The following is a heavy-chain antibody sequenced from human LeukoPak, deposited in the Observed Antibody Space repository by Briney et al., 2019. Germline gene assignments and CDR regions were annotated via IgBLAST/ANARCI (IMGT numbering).Heavy chain of an antibody. Sequence: SETLSLTCTVSGGSVSSGSYYWSWIRQHPGKGLEWIGFIYYSGSTFYNPSLKSRVTISIDTSKNQFSLKVSSVTAADTAVYFCARRWGSSGRFDYWGQGTLVTVSS. D-gene: IGHD3-22*01. CDR1: GGSVSSGSYY. CDR3: ARRWGSSGRFDY. J-gene: IGHJ4*02. V-gene: IGHV4-31*03. CDR2: IYYSGST.